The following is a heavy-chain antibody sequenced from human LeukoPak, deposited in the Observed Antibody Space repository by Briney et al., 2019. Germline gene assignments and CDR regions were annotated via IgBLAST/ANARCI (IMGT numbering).Heavy chain of an antibody. CDR2: MNSDGSNT. Sequence: GGSLRLSCAASGFTFSSYWMHWVRQVPGKGLVWVSRMNSDGSNTGYADSVKGRFTISRDNAKNTLYLQMNSLRAEDTAVYYCARREITIGCFDLWGRGTLVTVSS. V-gene: IGHV3-74*01. D-gene: IGHD3-3*01. J-gene: IGHJ2*01. CDR3: ARREITIGCFDL. CDR1: GFTFSSYW.